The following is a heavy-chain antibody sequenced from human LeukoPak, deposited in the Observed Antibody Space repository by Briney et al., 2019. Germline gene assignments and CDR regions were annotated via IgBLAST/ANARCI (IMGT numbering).Heavy chain of an antibody. D-gene: IGHD3-10*01. CDR2: ISSSTGTI. CDR3: ARDGGSGSYYFEQYYFDY. J-gene: IGHJ4*02. CDR1: GFTFSSYA. Sequence: PGGSLRLSCAASGFTFSSYAMSWVRQAPGKGLEWVSYISSSTGTIDYADSVKGRFTISRDNAKNSLYLQMNSLRAEDTAVYYCARDGGSGSYYFEQYYFDYWGQGTLVTVSS. V-gene: IGHV3-48*01.